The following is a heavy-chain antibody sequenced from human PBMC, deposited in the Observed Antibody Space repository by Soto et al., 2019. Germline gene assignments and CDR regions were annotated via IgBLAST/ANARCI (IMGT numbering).Heavy chain of an antibody. J-gene: IGHJ6*02. CDR1: GFTFSSYE. CDR3: ARWQKEYSSGWFGISGMDV. D-gene: IGHD6-19*01. Sequence: GGSLRLSCAASGFTFSSYEMNWARQAPGKGLEWVSYISSSGSTIYYADSVKGRFTISRDNAKNSLYLQMNSLRAEDTAVYYCARWQKEYSSGWFGISGMDVWGQGTTVTVSS. CDR2: ISSSGSTI. V-gene: IGHV3-48*03.